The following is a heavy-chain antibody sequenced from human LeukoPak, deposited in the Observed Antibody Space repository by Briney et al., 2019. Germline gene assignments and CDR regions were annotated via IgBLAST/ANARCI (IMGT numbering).Heavy chain of an antibody. D-gene: IGHD2-8*01. CDR1: EFTFSSYF. CDR3: ARGLVRTSYWYFDL. Sequence: AGGSLRLSCVASEFTFSSYFMNWVRHAPGKGLEWVSSISSDSGYRYYADSVKGRFTISRDNTKNSLYLQMNSLRAEDTAVYYCARGLVRTSYWYFDLWGRGSLVTVSS. CDR2: ISSDSGYR. V-gene: IGHV3-21*01. J-gene: IGHJ2*01.